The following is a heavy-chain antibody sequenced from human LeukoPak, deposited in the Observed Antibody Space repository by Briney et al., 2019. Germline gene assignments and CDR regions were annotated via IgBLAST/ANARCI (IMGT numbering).Heavy chain of an antibody. V-gene: IGHV1-8*01. CDR3: ARHNQPSYYDFWSGYYTTRTREGYYYYGMDV. J-gene: IGHJ6*02. CDR1: GYTFTSYD. D-gene: IGHD3-3*01. CDR2: MNPNSGNT. Sequence: GASVKVSCKASGYTFTSYDINWVRQATGQGLEWMGWMNPNSGNTGYAQKFQGRVTMTRNTSISTAYMELSSLKASDTAMYYCARHNQPSYYDFWSGYYTTRTREGYYYYGMDVWGQGTTVTVSS.